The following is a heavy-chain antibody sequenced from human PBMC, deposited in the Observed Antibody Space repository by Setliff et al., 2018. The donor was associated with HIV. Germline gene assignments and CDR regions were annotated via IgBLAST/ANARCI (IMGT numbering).Heavy chain of an antibody. J-gene: IGHJ4*02. CDR1: GHTFINYY. CDR2: IYSGGGST. V-gene: IGHV1-46*01. Sequence: ASVKVSCKAPGHTFINYYIHWVRQAPGQGLEWMGIIYSGGGSTTYAQKFQGRVTMTRDTSTSTVYMELRSLRSEDTAVYYCARVQTVIPPSFDHWGQGTLVTVSS. D-gene: IGHD3-16*02. CDR3: ARVQTVIPPSFDH.